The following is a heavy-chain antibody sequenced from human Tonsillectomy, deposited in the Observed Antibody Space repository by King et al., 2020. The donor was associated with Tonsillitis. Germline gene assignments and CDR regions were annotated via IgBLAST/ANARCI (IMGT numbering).Heavy chain of an antibody. V-gene: IGHV3-48*01. CDR1: GFTFSSYS. CDR3: ARDRSSGWSGIVDY. CDR2: ISSSSSTI. D-gene: IGHD6-19*01. J-gene: IGHJ4*02. Sequence: EVQLVESGGGLVQPGGSLRLSCAASGFTFSSYSMNWVRQAPGKGLEWVSYISSSSSTIYYADSVQGRFTISRENAKNSLYLQMNSLRAEDTAVYHCARDRSSGWSGIVDYWGQGTLVSVSS.